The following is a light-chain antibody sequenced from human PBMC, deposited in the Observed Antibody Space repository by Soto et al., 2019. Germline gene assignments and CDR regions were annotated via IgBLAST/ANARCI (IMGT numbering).Light chain of an antibody. CDR3: QQRGNWPPLT. CDR2: DAS. V-gene: IGKV3-11*01. CDR1: QRVNNY. Sequence: PGERATLSCRSSQRVNNYLAWYQQKPGQAPRLLIYDASNRASDIPARFSGSGSGTDFTLTISSLEPEDFAVYYCQQRGNWPPLTFGQGTRLEMK. J-gene: IGKJ5*01.